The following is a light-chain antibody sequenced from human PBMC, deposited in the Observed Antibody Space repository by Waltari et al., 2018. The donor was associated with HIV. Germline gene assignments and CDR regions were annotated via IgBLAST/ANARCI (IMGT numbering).Light chain of an antibody. CDR3: QAWDRSTVI. J-gene: IGLJ2*01. Sequence: SYELTQPPSVSVSPGQTANITCSGDKFGQIYAHCSQQKSGQSPVLLIYEDSKRLSGTPERFSGSISGDTATLTISGTQAEDDADYHCQAWDRSTVIFAGGTKLTVL. CDR2: EDS. V-gene: IGLV3-1*01. CDR1: KFGQIY.